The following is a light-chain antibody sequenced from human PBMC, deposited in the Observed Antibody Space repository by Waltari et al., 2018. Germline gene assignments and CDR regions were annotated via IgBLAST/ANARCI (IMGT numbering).Light chain of an antibody. V-gene: IGLV1-47*01. CDR1: SSNIGNNY. CDR2: RNN. J-gene: IGLJ7*01. Sequence: QSVLTQPPSESGTPGQQVTISCSGSSSNIGNNYVYWYQQFPGMAPKLLIFRNNGRPSGIPDRFSASKSGTSASLDISGLRSEDEADYYCAAWDDSLSGPVFGGGTQLTVL. CDR3: AAWDDSLSGPV.